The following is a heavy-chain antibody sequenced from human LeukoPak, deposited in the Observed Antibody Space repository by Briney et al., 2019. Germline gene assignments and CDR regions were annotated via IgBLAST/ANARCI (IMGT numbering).Heavy chain of an antibody. Sequence: GGSLRLSCAASGFTFSTYSMNWVRQAPGKGLEWVSSISSNSRYIYYADSMRGRFTISRDNAKNSLYLQMNSLRAEDTAVYYCARGRYSSSWEPHYIRWFDPWGQGTLVTVSS. CDR3: ARGRYSSSWEPHYIRWFDP. CDR1: GFTFSTYS. D-gene: IGHD6-13*01. V-gene: IGHV3-21*01. CDR2: ISSNSRYI. J-gene: IGHJ5*02.